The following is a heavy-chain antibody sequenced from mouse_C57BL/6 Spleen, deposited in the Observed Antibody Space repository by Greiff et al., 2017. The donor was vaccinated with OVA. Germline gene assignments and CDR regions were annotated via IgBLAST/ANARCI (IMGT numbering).Heavy chain of an antibody. J-gene: IGHJ4*01. CDR3: ARSLYDYDEGYYAMDY. Sequence: VQLQESGPELVKPGASVKISCKASGYAFSSSWMNWVKQRPGKGLEWIGRIYPGDGDTNYNGKFKGKATLTADKSSSTAYMQLSSLTSEDSAVYFCARSLYDYDEGYYAMDYWGQGTSVTVSS. CDR1: GYAFSSSW. D-gene: IGHD2-4*01. CDR2: IYPGDGDT. V-gene: IGHV1-82*01.